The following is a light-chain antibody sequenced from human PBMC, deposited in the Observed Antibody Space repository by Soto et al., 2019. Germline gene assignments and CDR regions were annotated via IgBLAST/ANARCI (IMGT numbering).Light chain of an antibody. Sequence: QSALTQPASVSGSPGQSITISCIGTSSDVGGSNYVSWYQQYPGKAPKLMIYEVSNRPSGVSYRFSGSKSGNTASLTISGLQAEDEADYYCNSYASSSTSYVFGTGTKLTVL. CDR1: SSDVGGSNY. CDR2: EVS. V-gene: IGLV2-14*01. J-gene: IGLJ1*01. CDR3: NSYASSSTSYV.